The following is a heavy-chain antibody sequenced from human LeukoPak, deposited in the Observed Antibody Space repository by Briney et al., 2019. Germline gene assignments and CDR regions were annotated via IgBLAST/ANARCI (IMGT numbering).Heavy chain of an antibody. D-gene: IGHD3/OR15-3a*01. CDR1: GFTFSSYA. Sequence: PGGSLRLSCAASGFTFSSYAMNWVRQAPGKGLEWVSVIYSGGSTFYSDSVKGRFTISRDSSKNTLYLHMNSLRAEDTAVYYCARGWTSGDYFDYWGQGTLVTVSS. J-gene: IGHJ4*02. CDR2: IYSGGST. CDR3: ARGWTSGDYFDY. V-gene: IGHV3-53*01.